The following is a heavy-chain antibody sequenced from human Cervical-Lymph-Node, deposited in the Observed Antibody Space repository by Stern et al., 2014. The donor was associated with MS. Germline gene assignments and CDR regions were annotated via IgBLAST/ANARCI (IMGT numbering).Heavy chain of an antibody. Sequence: QVQLVQSGAEVKKPGSSVNLSCKASGGTFSSTYAVTWPRHAPGQGLEWMGKIIPMFSPRIYEQKLHGSLTITADTSTNTSHKELSSMKSEDTAVYYCARGIVSHRAASTNRAAATLHNLFDPWGQGTQVTVSP. J-gene: IGHJ5*02. D-gene: IGHD2-15*01. CDR1: GGTFSSTYA. V-gene: IGHV1-69*06. CDR2: IIPMFSPR. CDR3: ARGIVSHRAASTNRAAATLHNLFDP.